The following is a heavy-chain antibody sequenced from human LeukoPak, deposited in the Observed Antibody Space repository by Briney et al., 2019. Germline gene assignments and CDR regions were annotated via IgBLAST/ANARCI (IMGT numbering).Heavy chain of an antibody. D-gene: IGHD6-19*01. V-gene: IGHV4-59*02. CDR3: ARGRVAVAVFDY. CDR2: IYYTET. CDR1: GGSVSNYY. Sequence: SETLSLTCTVSGGSVSNYYWSWIRQSPGKGLEWIGYIYYTETSYNPSLKSRVTISADTSKNQFSLKLYSVTAADTAVYYCARGRVAVAVFDYWGQGTLVTVSS. J-gene: IGHJ4*02.